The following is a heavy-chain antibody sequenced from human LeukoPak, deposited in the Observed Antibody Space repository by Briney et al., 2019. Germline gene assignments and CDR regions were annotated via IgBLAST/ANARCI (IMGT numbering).Heavy chain of an antibody. D-gene: IGHD3-10*01. CDR2: IYYSGST. V-gene: IGHV4-30-4*01. CDR1: GGSISSGDYY. Sequence: SQTLSLTCTVSGGSISSGDYYWSWIRQPPGKGLEWIGYIYYSGSTYYNPSLKSRVTISVDTSKSQFSLKLSSVTAADTAVYYCASEPRYYYGSGSRNWFDPWGQGTLVTVSS. J-gene: IGHJ5*02. CDR3: ASEPRYYYGSGSRNWFDP.